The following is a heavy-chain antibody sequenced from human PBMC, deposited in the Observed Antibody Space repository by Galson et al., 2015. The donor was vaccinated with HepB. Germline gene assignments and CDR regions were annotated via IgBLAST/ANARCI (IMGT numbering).Heavy chain of an antibody. V-gene: IGHV1-18*04. Sequence: SVKVSCKAFGYTFTSHTFSWVRQAPGQGLEWMGWISAYNGNTNYAQKFQDRVTMTTDTSASTAYMELRSLRSDDTAVYYCARDLSLDYWGQGTLVTVSS. CDR3: ARDLSLDY. D-gene: IGHD3-3*02. J-gene: IGHJ4*02. CDR2: ISAYNGNT. CDR1: GYTFTSHT.